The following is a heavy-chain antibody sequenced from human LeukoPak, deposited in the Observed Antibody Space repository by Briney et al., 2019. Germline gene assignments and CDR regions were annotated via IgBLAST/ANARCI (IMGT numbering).Heavy chain of an antibody. J-gene: IGHJ5*02. V-gene: IGHV5-51*01. D-gene: IGHD6-13*01. CDR1: GYSFTNYW. CDR2: IYPGDSDT. CDR3: ATLGGQQLDLNWFDP. Sequence: GESLKISCKGSGYSFTNYWIGWVRQMPGKGLEWMGIIYPGDSDTRYSPSFQGQVTISADKSISTAYLQWSSLKASDTAMYYCATLGGQQLDLNWFDPWGQGTLVTVSS.